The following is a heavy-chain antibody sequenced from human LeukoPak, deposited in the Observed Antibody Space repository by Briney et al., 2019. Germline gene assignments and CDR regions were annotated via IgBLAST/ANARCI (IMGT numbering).Heavy chain of an antibody. CDR3: ARQKKLGYSYGHAIDY. V-gene: IGHV4-38-2*02. J-gene: IGHJ4*02. Sequence: PSETLSLTCTVSDYSISSDYYWGWIRPTPGKGLEWIGNIYHSGHIYYNPSLKSRVTISVDTSKNQFSLKLSSVTAADTAVYYCARQKKLGYSYGHAIDYWGQGTLVTVSS. D-gene: IGHD5-18*01. CDR2: IYHSGHI. CDR1: DYSISSDYY.